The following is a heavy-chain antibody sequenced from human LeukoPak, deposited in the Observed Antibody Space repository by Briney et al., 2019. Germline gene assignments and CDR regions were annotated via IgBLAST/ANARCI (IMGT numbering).Heavy chain of an antibody. V-gene: IGHV4-34*01. J-gene: IGHJ4*02. D-gene: IGHD3-22*01. Sequence: SETLSLTCTVSGGPIRSYYWIWIRQPPGKGLEWIGEINHSGSTNYNPSLKSRVTISVDTSKNQFSLKLSSVTAADTAVYYCASMSGYYDYWGQGTLVTVSS. CDR1: GGPIRSYY. CDR3: ASMSGYYDY. CDR2: INHSGST.